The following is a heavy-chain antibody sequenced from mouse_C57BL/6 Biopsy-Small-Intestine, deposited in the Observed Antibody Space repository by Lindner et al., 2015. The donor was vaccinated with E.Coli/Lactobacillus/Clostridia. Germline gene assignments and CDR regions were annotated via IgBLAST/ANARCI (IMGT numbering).Heavy chain of an antibody. Sequence: SVKVSCKASGYTFTSYGISWVRQAPGQGLEWMGWISAYNGNTNYAQKLQGRVTMTTDTPTSTAYMELRSLRSDDTAVYYCARDISSYYYYYYGMDAWGQGTTVTVSS. CDR2: ISAYNGNT. D-gene: IGHD1-1*01. J-gene: IGHJ1*01. CDR1: GYTFTSYG. V-gene: IGHV1-81*01. CDR3: ARDISSYYYYYYGMDA.